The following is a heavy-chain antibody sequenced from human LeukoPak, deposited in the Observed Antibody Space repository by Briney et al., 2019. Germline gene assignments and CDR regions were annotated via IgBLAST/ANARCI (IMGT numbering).Heavy chain of an antibody. CDR3: ARDLKGYCSGGSCRALDY. D-gene: IGHD2-15*01. CDR1: GFTFSSYA. Sequence: GALRLSCAASGFTFSSYAMHWVRQAPGMGLEWVAVISYDGSNKYYADSVKGRFTISRDNSKNTLYLQMNSLRAEDTAVYYCARDLKGYCSGGSCRALDYWGQGTLVTVSS. CDR2: ISYDGSNK. J-gene: IGHJ4*02. V-gene: IGHV3-30*04.